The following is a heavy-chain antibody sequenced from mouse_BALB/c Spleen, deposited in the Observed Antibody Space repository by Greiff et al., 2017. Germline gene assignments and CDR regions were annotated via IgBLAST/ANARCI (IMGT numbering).Heavy chain of an antibody. Sequence: VNVVESGPGLVQPSQSLSITCTVSGFSLTSYGVHWVRQSPGKGLEWLGVIWSGGSTDYNAAFISRLSISKDNSKSQVFFKMNSLQANDTAIYYCARNGGSLLRLRAMDYWGQGTSVTVSS. CDR1: GFSLTSYG. D-gene: IGHD1-2*01. CDR3: ARNGGSLLRLRAMDY. V-gene: IGHV2-2*02. CDR2: IWSGGST. J-gene: IGHJ4*01.